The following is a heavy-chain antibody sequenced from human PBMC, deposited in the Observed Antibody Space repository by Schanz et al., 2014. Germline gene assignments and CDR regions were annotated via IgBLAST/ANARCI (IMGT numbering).Heavy chain of an antibody. CDR1: GFTLNNAW. CDR3: TADLWFGAVWGVW. CDR2: IKSKTDGGTR. J-gene: IGHJ4*02. V-gene: IGHV3-15*01. Sequence: EVQLVESGGGLVKPGGSLRLSCATSGFTLNNAWMNWVRQAPGKGLQWVARIKSKTDGGTRDYAAPVKGRFTISTDDSKTPVYLQRNSRQTEDTAVYYCTADLWFGAVWGVWWGQGTLVTVSS. D-gene: IGHD3-10*01.